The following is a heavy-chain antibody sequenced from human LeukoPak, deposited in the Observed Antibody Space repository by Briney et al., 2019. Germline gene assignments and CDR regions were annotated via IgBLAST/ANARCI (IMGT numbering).Heavy chain of an antibody. CDR1: GGSISSSSYY. D-gene: IGHD2-15*01. J-gene: IGHJ6*03. V-gene: IGHV4-39*07. CDR3: ARVSREEVAAISLYYYYYMDV. Sequence: PSETLSLTCTVSGGSISSSSYYWGWIRQPPGKGLEWIGSIYYSGSTYYNPSLKSRVTMSVDTSKNQFSLKLSSVTAADTAVYYCARVSREEVAAISLYYYYYMDVWGKGTTVTVSS. CDR2: IYYSGST.